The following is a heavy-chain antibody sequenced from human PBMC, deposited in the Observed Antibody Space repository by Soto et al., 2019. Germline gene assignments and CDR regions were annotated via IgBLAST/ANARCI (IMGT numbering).Heavy chain of an antibody. V-gene: IGHV1-18*01. CDR2: VSGYTGNT. CDR1: GYIFTNYD. Sequence: QVQLVQSETEVKKPGASVKVSCKASGYIFTNYDITWVRQAPGQGLEWMGWVSGYTGNTKYAQKFQDRVTMTTDTSTRTVYIELRSLRSDDTAVYYCARFGSAPYYYYGVDVWGQGTTVFVSS. D-gene: IGHD3-10*01. J-gene: IGHJ6*02. CDR3: ARFGSAPYYYYGVDV.